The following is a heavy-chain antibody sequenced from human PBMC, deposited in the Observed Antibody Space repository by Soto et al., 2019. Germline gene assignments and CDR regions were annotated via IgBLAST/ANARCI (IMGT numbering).Heavy chain of an antibody. J-gene: IGHJ5*02. V-gene: IGHV4-34*01. CDR2: INHSGST. CDR1: GGSFSVYY. D-gene: IGHD2-2*01. Sequence: TLSLTCAVYGGSFSVYYWSWIRQPPGKGLEWIGEINHSGSTNYNPSLKSRVTISVDTSKNQFSLKLSSVTAADTAVYYCARTVVVPAAIRTNWFDPWGQGTLVTVSS. CDR3: ARTVVVPAAIRTNWFDP.